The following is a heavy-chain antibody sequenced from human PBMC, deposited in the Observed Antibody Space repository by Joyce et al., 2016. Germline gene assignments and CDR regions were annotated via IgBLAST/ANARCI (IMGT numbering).Heavy chain of an antibody. CDR1: GYPFTNNA. J-gene: IGHJ4*02. Sequence: QVQLVQSGAEVTKPGASVKVSCKASGYPFTNNAIHWVRQAPGQSLEWMGWVSADTGRTKYSQNFQGRLTFTRDTSATTAYMELSSLRIDDTAIYYCARGRTLLDWGQGTLVTVSS. V-gene: IGHV1-3*01. CDR3: ARGRTLLD. CDR2: VSADTGRT. D-gene: IGHD2-15*01.